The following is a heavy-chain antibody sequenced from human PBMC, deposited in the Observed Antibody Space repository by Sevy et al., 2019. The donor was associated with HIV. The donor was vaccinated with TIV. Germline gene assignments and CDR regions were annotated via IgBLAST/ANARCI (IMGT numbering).Heavy chain of an antibody. CDR3: AKGRQLVSGRFATYFDS. Sequence: GGSLRLSCVASGFTFSRFGMTWVRQVPGKGLEWVSTVSGVVIPHTTQTTYYADSVKGRFTISRDNSKDSLFLQMNSLRAYDMAVYFCAKGRQLVSGRFATYFDSWGQGILVTVSS. CDR1: GFTFSRFG. V-gene: IGHV3-23*01. D-gene: IGHD6-13*01. CDR2: VSGVVIPHTTQTT. J-gene: IGHJ4*02.